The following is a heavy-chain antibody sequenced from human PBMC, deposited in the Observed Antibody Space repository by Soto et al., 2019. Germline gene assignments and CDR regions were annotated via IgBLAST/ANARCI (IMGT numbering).Heavy chain of an antibody. CDR2: INHSGST. CDR1: GGSFSGYY. D-gene: IGHD6-13*01. V-gene: IGHV4-34*01. Sequence: PSETLSLTCAVYGGSFSGYYWSWIRQPPGKGLEWIGEINHSGSTNYNPSLKSRVTISVDTSKNQFSLKLSSVTAADTAVYYCAGEGIAAAGRVFYFDYLGQGTLVT. CDR3: AGEGIAAAGRVFYFDY. J-gene: IGHJ4*02.